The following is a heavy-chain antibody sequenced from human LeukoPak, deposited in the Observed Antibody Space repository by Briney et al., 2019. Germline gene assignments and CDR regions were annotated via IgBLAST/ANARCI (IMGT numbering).Heavy chain of an antibody. Sequence: ASVKVSCKASGYTFTSYDINWVRQATGQGLEWMGWMNPNSGNTGYAQKFQGRVTMTRNTSISTAYMELSSLRSEDTAVYYCARADSSNYYYCGMDVWGQGTTVTVSS. CDR1: GYTFTSYD. CDR3: ARADSSNYYYCGMDV. V-gene: IGHV1-8*01. D-gene: IGHD6-13*01. CDR2: MNPNSGNT. J-gene: IGHJ6*02.